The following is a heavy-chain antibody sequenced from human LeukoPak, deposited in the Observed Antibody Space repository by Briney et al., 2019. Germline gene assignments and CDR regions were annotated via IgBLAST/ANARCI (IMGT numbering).Heavy chain of an antibody. CDR1: GFTFSSYA. CDR3: ARSTYYDILTGYPPDY. CDR2: ISYGGSNK. V-gene: IGHV3-30-3*01. D-gene: IGHD3-9*01. Sequence: PGGSLRLSCAASGFTFSSYAMHWVRQAPGKGLEWVAVISYGGSNKYYADSVKGRFTISRDNSKNTLYLQMNSLRAEDTAVYYCARSTYYDILTGYPPDYWGQGTLVTVSS. J-gene: IGHJ4*02.